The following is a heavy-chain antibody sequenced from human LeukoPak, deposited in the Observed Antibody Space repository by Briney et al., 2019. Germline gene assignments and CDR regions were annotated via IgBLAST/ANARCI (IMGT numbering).Heavy chain of an antibody. Sequence: PSETLSLTCTVSGGSISSYYWSWIRQPPWKGLEWIGYIYYSGSTNYNPSLKSRVTISVDTSKNQFSLKLSSVTAADTAVYYCGSSHSSSWYDWWGQGTLVTVTS. CDR2: IYYSGST. CDR3: GSSHSSSWYDW. J-gene: IGHJ4*02. D-gene: IGHD6-13*01. V-gene: IGHV4-59*01. CDR1: GGSISSYY.